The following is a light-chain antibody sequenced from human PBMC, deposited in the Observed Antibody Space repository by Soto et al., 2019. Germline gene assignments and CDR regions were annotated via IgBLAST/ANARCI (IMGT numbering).Light chain of an antibody. Sequence: DIVMTQSPDSLAVSLGETATINCKSSQSLLYRSNNKNYLAWYRQKPRQPPELLIYWAYTRESGVPGRYRGSASRTEFTLNISSRRAEHVDIYYGQQYYETQLTFGVETTVEIK. V-gene: IGKV4-1*01. CDR1: QSLLYRSNNKNY. CDR3: QQYYETQLT. J-gene: IGKJ4*01. CDR2: WAY.